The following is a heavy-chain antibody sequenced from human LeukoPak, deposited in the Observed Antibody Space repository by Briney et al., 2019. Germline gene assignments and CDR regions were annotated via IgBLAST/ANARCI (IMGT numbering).Heavy chain of an antibody. CDR3: ARGGVVPAAINHFDY. J-gene: IGHJ4*02. V-gene: IGHV1-69*05. Sequence: ASVKVSCKASGGTFSSYGISWVRQAPGQGLEWMGGIIPIFGTANYAQKFQGRVTITTDESTSTAYMELSSLRSEDTAVYYCARGGVVPAAINHFDYWGQGTLVTVSS. CDR2: IIPIFGTA. CDR1: GGTFSSYG. D-gene: IGHD2-2*01.